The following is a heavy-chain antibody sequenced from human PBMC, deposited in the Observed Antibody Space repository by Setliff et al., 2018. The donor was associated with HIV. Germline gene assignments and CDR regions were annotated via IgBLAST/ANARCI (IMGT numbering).Heavy chain of an antibody. J-gene: IGHJ2*01. D-gene: IGHD1-1*01. V-gene: IGHV3-74*01. CDR3: AREDPLTGNWFFDL. Sequence: PGGSLRLSCAPSGFIFSSYWMHWVRQAPGKGLVWVSRINGDGSAISYADSVKGRFTISRDNAKSTLYLQMNSLRAEDTAVHYCAREDPLTGNWFFDLWGRGTLVTVSS. CDR2: INGDGSAI. CDR1: GFIFSSYW.